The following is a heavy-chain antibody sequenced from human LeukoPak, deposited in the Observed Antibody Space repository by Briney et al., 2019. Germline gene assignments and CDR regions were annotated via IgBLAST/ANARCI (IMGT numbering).Heavy chain of an antibody. Sequence: RPGGSLRLSCAASGFTFNSYAMTWVRQGAGRGLEWVSTISGTSGTASYADSVEGRFSISRDDSKNTVYLQMTSLRVEDTAVYFCARVQPDNNDEYNWFDPWGQGTQVTVSS. CDR3: ARVQPDNNDEYNWFDP. V-gene: IGHV3-20*04. CDR2: ISGTSGTA. D-gene: IGHD1-1*01. J-gene: IGHJ5*02. CDR1: GFTFNSYA.